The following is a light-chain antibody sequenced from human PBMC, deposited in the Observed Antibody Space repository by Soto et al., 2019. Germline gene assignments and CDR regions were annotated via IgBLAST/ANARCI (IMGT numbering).Light chain of an antibody. Sequence: DVQVTQSPSSLSASVGDRVTITCRTSQVISNYFGWYQQKQGKAPKRLIYAASTLQSGVPSRFSGSGSGTEFTLTINSLQPEDFATYYCLQHDSYPRTFGQGTKVEIK. CDR2: AAS. V-gene: IGKV1-17*01. CDR3: LQHDSYPRT. CDR1: QVISNY. J-gene: IGKJ1*01.